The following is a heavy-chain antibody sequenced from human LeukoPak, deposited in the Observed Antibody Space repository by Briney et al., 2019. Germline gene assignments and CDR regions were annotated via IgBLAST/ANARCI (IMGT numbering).Heavy chain of an antibody. D-gene: IGHD3-9*01. CDR2: IIPILDIT. Sequence: SVKVSCKASGGTFSSYGISWVRQAPGQGLEWMGRIIPILDITNNAQKFQGRLTITADKSTSTAYMELSSLRSEDTAAYYCARCHYDIFSGAWFDPWGQGTLVTVSS. CDR1: GGTFSSYG. V-gene: IGHV1-69*04. J-gene: IGHJ5*02. CDR3: ARCHYDIFSGAWFDP.